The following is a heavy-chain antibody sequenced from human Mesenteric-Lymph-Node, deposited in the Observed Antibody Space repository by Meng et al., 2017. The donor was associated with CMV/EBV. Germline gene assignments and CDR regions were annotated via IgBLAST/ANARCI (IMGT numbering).Heavy chain of an antibody. D-gene: IGHD5-18*01. J-gene: IGHJ4*02. CDR1: GFSFSTHW. CDR2: IKKDGSEK. CDR3: AGGSYGMRTFDY. Sequence: GESLKISCVVSGFSFSTHWMSWVRQAPGKGLEWVANIKKDGSEKYYADSVKGRFAISRDNAKNSLYLQMNSLRAEDTAVYYCAGGSYGMRTFDYWGQGTLVTVSS. V-gene: IGHV3-7*01.